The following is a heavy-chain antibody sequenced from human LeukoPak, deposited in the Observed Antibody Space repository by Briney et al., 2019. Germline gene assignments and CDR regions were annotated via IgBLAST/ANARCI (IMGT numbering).Heavy chain of an antibody. Sequence: GASVKVSCKASGYTFTGYYIHWVRQAPGQGLEWMGVINPSDGSTNYAQKFQGRVTMTRDTSTSTVYMELDSLRFEDTAVYYCARDVAREFDYWGQGTLVTVSS. D-gene: IGHD5-24*01. CDR3: ARDVAREFDY. CDR2: INPSDGST. J-gene: IGHJ4*02. V-gene: IGHV1-46*01. CDR1: GYTFTGYY.